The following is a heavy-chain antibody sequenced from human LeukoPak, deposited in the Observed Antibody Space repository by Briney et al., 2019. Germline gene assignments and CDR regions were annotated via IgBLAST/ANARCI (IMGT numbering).Heavy chain of an antibody. CDR2: ISWNIGSI. CDR3: AKSGWELLEGGGSYFDY. V-gene: IGHV3-9*01. CDR1: GFTFDDYS. D-gene: IGHD1-26*01. Sequence: GRSLRLSCAASGFTFDDYSMHWVRQAPGKGLEWVSGISWNIGSIGYADSVKGRFTISRDNAKNSLYLQMNSLRAEDTALYYCAKSGWELLEGGGSYFDYWGQGTLVTVSS. J-gene: IGHJ4*02.